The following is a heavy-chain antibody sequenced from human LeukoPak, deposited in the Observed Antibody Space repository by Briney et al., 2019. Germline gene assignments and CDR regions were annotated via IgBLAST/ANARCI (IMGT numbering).Heavy chain of an antibody. CDR3: ARESYSSGCDY. D-gene: IGHD6-19*01. CDR2: IYHSGST. J-gene: IGHJ4*02. V-gene: IGHV4-38-2*02. Sequence: SETLSLTCTVSGYSINSGYYWGWIRQPPGKGLEWIAIIYHSGSTYCNPSLKSRVTISVDTSKNQFSLKLSSVTAADTAVYYCARESYSSGCDYWGQGTLVTVSS. CDR1: GYSINSGYY.